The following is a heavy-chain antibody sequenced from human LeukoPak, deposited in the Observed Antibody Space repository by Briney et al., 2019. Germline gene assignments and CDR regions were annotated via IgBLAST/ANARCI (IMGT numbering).Heavy chain of an antibody. CDR3: ARDGAFRIYDY. CDR1: GFTFSSYW. CDR2: IRQDESEK. V-gene: IGHV3-7*01. D-gene: IGHD3-3*02. Sequence: GGSLRLSCAASGFTFSSYWMTWVRQAPGKGLEWVASIRQDESEKYYADSVKGRFTISRDNARNSLYLQMSSLRADDTAVYYCARDGAFRIYDYWGQGTLVTVSS. J-gene: IGHJ4*02.